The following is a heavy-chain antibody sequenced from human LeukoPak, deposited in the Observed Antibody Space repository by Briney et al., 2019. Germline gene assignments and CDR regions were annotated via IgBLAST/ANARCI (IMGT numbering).Heavy chain of an antibody. D-gene: IGHD3-22*01. Sequence: GGSLRLSCAASGFTFSSYNMNWVRQAPGKGLEWVSSISSFSTYIYYADSVKGRFTISRDNAKNSLYLQMNSLRAEDTAVYYCARAGWLSSYWFDPWGQGTLVTVSS. CDR1: GFTFSSYN. CDR2: ISSFSTYI. V-gene: IGHV3-21*01. J-gene: IGHJ5*02. CDR3: ARAGWLSSYWFDP.